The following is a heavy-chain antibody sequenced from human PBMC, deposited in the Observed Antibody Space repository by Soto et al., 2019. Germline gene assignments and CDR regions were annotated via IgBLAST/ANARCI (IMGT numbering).Heavy chain of an antibody. Sequence: GESLKISCKGSGYSFTRNWIGWVRQMPGKGLEWKGIIYPGDSDTRYSPSFRGQVTISADKSIATAYLQWSSLKASDTAMYYCARLLTPANFFDAFDIWGQGTMVTVSS. D-gene: IGHD2-2*01. CDR2: IYPGDSDT. CDR3: ARLLTPANFFDAFDI. CDR1: GYSFTRNW. J-gene: IGHJ3*02. V-gene: IGHV5-51*01.